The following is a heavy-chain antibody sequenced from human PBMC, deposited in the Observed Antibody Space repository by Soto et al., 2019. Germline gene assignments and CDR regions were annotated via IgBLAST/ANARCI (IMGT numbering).Heavy chain of an antibody. Sequence: GGSLRLSCAASGFTFSSYGMHWVRQAPGKGLEWVAVISYDGSNKYYADSVKGRFTISRDNSKNTLYLQMNSLRAEDTAVYYCAKESVVVVAATANLYYYYGMDVWGRGTTVTVSS. D-gene: IGHD2-15*01. CDR1: GFTFSSYG. CDR2: ISYDGSNK. V-gene: IGHV3-30*18. J-gene: IGHJ6*02. CDR3: AKESVVVVAATANLYYYYGMDV.